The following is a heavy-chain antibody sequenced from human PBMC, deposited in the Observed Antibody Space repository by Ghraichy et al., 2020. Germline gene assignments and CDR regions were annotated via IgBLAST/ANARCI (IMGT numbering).Heavy chain of an antibody. J-gene: IGHJ6*03. V-gene: IGHV3-23*01. CDR1: GFTFSSYA. D-gene: IGHD2-2*02. Sequence: GGSLRLSCAASGFTFSSYAMSWVRQAPGKGLEWVSAISGSGGSTYYADSVKGRFTISRDNSKNTLYLQMNSLRAEDTAVYYCAKVVYCSSTSCYTGGSYYYYYYMDVWGKGTTVTVSS. CDR3: AKVVYCSSTSCYTGGSYYYYYYMDV. CDR2: ISGSGGST.